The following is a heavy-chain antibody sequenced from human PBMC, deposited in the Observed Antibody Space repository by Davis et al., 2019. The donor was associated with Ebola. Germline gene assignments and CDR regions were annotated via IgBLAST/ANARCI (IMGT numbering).Heavy chain of an antibody. CDR1: GYTFTNYA. D-gene: IGHD3-3*01. CDR3: AREEGTIFGVVITYYFDY. Sequence: ASVKVSCKASGYTFTNYAMHWVRQAPGQRLEWMGWINAGNANTKYSQKFQGRVTITRDTSASTAYMELSSLRSEDTAVYYCAREEGTIFGVVITYYFDYWGQGTLVTVSS. V-gene: IGHV1-3*01. J-gene: IGHJ4*02. CDR2: INAGNANT.